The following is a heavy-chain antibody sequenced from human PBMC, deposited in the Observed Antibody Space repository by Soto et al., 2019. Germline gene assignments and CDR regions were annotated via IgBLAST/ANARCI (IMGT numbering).Heavy chain of an antibody. CDR1: GGSISSGGYY. J-gene: IGHJ4*02. CDR3: ARWAWFGEEAHY. Sequence: QVQLQESGPGLVKPSQTLSLTCTVSGGSISSGGYYWSWIRQHPGKGLEWIGYIYYSGSTYYNPSLKSRVTIAVDTSKNQFALQLSSVTAADTAVYYCARWAWFGEEAHYWGQGTLVTVSS. CDR2: IYYSGST. V-gene: IGHV4-31*03. D-gene: IGHD3-10*01.